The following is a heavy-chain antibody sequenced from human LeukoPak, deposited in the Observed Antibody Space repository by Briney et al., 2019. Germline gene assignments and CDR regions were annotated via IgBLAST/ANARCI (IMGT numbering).Heavy chain of an antibody. CDR1: GGTFSSYT. D-gene: IGHD6-19*01. Sequence: ASVKVSCKASGGTFSSYTISWVRQAPGQGLEWMGRIIPILGIANYAQEFQGRVTITADKSTSTAYMELSSLRSEDTAVYYCASEPGSGWFGYFDLWGRGTLVTVSS. V-gene: IGHV1-69*02. CDR2: IIPILGIA. CDR3: ASEPGSGWFGYFDL. J-gene: IGHJ2*01.